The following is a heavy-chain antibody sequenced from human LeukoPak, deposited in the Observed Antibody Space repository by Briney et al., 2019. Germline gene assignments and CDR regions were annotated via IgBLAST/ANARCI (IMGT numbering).Heavy chain of an antibody. CDR1: GFTFSSYG. CDR2: IWYDGSNK. D-gene: IGHD5-24*01. V-gene: IGHV3-33*01. Sequence: GRSLSLSCAASGFTFSSYGMHWVRQAPGKGLEWVAVIWYDGSNKYYADSVKGRFTISRDNSKNTLYLQMNSLRAEDTAVYYCARDPGVEMATITLDYWGQGTLVTVSS. CDR3: ARDPGVEMATITLDY. J-gene: IGHJ4*02.